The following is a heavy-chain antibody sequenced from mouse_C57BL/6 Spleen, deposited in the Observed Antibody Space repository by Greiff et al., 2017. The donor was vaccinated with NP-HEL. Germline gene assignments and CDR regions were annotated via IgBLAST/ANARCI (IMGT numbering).Heavy chain of an antibody. D-gene: IGHD1-1*01. CDR3: ARDYDGSSWYFDV. Sequence: EVKLVESGGGLVKPGGSLKLSCAASGFTFSSYAMSWVRQTPEKRLEWVATISDGGSYTYYPDNVKGRFTISRDNAKNNLYLQMSHLKSEDTAMYYWARDYDGSSWYFDVWGTGTTVTVSS. CDR2: ISDGGSYT. CDR1: GFTFSSYA. V-gene: IGHV5-4*01. J-gene: IGHJ1*03.